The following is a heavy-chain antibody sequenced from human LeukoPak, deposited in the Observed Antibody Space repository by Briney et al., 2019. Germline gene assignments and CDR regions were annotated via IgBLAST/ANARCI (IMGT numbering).Heavy chain of an antibody. J-gene: IGHJ4*02. Sequence: GGSLRLSCAASGFTASSNYMTWVRQAPGKGLEWVSVIYSGGSTYYADSVKGRFTISRDNSKNTLYLQMNSLRAEDTAVYYCARDEPSPDSTDLDYWGQGTLVTVSS. V-gene: IGHV3-66*01. CDR2: IYSGGST. D-gene: IGHD2/OR15-2a*01. CDR3: ARDEPSPDSTDLDY. CDR1: GFTASSNY.